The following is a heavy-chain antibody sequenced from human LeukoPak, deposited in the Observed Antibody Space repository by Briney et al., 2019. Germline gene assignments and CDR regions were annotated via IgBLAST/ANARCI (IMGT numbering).Heavy chain of an antibody. Sequence: SETLSLTCAVYGVSLRGYYWSWIRQSPERGLEWIGEISHEGDSIYNPSLRSRLTLSVDMSKNQFSLKLRSVTAADTAVYYCARGRNYVSDYYFDVWGKGTTVIVSS. CDR1: GVSLRGYY. CDR3: ARGRNYVSDYYFDV. D-gene: IGHD1-7*01. J-gene: IGHJ6*03. V-gene: IGHV4-34*01. CDR2: ISHEGDS.